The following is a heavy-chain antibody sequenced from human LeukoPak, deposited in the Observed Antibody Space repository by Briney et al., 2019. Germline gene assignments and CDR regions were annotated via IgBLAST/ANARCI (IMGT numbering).Heavy chain of an antibody. Sequence: SETLSLTCTVSGASIRSGDYYWSWIRQPPGKGLEWIGEIYHSGSTNYNPSLKSRVTISVDKSKNQFSLKLSSVTAADTAVYYCARARFLNAAPYYYYGMDVWGQGTTVTVSS. CDR3: ARARFLNAAPYYYYGMDV. D-gene: IGHD2/OR15-2a*01. J-gene: IGHJ6*02. CDR2: IYHSGST. V-gene: IGHV4-39*07. CDR1: GASIRSGDYY.